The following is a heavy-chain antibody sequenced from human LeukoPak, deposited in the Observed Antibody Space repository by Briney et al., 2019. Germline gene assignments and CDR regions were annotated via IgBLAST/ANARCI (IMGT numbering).Heavy chain of an antibody. CDR1: GGSITTSSYY. D-gene: IGHD2/OR15-2a*01. CDR3: ARAFRARYFHL. Sequence: PSETLSLTCTVSGGSITTSSYYWVWIRQPPGKGLEWIGIIYYSGSTYYNPSLKGRVTISVDTSKNQFSLKLSSVTAADTAVYYCARAFRARYFHLWGRGTLVTVSS. V-gene: IGHV4-39*01. CDR2: IYYSGST. J-gene: IGHJ2*01.